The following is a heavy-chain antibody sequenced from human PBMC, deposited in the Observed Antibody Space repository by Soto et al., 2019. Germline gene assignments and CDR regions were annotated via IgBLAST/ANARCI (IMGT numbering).Heavy chain of an antibody. Sequence: PGESLRLSCAASGFTFSNYAMHWVRQAPGKGLEWVAVISSDGSNKYYADSVKGRFTISRDNSKNTLYLQMNSLRAEDTAVYYCARDPLAVERLYWGQGTLVTVSS. J-gene: IGHJ4*02. CDR2: ISSDGSNK. D-gene: IGHD6-19*01. CDR1: GFTFSNYA. CDR3: ARDPLAVERLY. V-gene: IGHV3-30-3*01.